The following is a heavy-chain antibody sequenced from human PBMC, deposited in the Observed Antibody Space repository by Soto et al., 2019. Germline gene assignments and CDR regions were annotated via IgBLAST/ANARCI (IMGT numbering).Heavy chain of an antibody. CDR2: IKSKTDGGTT. V-gene: IGHV3-15*01. J-gene: IGHJ4*02. CDR3: TATLGYCSSTSCLWYYFDY. Sequence: GGSLRLSCAASGFTFSNAWMSWVRQAPGKGLEWVGRIKSKTDGGTTDYAAPVKDRFTISRDDSKNTLYLQMNSLKTEDTAVYYCTATLGYCSSTSCLWYYFDYWGQGTLVTVSS. CDR1: GFTFSNAW. D-gene: IGHD2-2*01.